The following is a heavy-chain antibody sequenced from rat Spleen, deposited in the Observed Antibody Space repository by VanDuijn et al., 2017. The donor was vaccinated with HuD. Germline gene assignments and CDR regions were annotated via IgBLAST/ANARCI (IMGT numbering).Heavy chain of an antibody. Sequence: EVQLVESGGGLVQPGRSLKLSCAASGFTFSDYYMAWVRQAPTKGLEWVASISYDGGSTYYRDSVKGRFTISRDNAKSSLYLQMDSLRFEDTATYYCATGPRILRLDWFAYWGQGTLVTVSS. CDR1: GFTFSDYY. CDR2: ISYDGGST. D-gene: IGHD1-6*01. CDR3: ATGPRILRLDWFAY. V-gene: IGHV5-20*01. J-gene: IGHJ3*01.